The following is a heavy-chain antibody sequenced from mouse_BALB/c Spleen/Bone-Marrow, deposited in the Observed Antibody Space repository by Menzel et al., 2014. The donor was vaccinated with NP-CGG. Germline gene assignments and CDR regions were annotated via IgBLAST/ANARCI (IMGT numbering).Heavy chain of an antibody. CDR1: GFDFXRYW. J-gene: IGHJ2*01. Sequence: EVQGVESGGGLVQPGGSLKLSCAASGFDFXRYWMSWVRQAPGKGLEWIGEINPDSSTINYTPSLKDKFIISRDNAKNTLYLQMSKVRSEDTALYYCARPGTWGYFDYWGQGTTLTVSS. D-gene: IGHD4-1*01. V-gene: IGHV4-1*02. CDR2: INPDSSTI. CDR3: ARPGTWGYFDY.